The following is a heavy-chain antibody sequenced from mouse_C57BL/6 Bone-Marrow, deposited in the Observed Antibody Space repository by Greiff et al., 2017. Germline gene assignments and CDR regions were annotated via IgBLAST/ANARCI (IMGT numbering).Heavy chain of an antibody. J-gene: IGHJ3*01. V-gene: IGHV5-9*01. CDR3: ARSFSWCAY. CDR1: GFTFSSYT. Sequence: EVKLVESGGGLVKPGGSLKLSCAASGFTFSSYTMSWVRQTPEKRLEWVATISGGGGNTYYPDSVKGRFTISRDNAKNPLYLQMSSLRSEDTALYYCARSFSWCAYWGQGTLVTVSA. CDR2: ISGGGGNT.